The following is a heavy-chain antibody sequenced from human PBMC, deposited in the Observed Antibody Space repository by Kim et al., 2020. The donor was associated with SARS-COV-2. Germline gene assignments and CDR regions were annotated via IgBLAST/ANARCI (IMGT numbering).Heavy chain of an antibody. CDR3: AREIGDGRDY. V-gene: IGHV1-69*01. J-gene: IGHJ4*02. D-gene: IGHD3-3*01. Sequence: TANYAQKFQGRVTITADESTSTAYMELSSLRSEDTAVYYCAREIGDGRDYWGQGTLVTVSS. CDR2: TA.